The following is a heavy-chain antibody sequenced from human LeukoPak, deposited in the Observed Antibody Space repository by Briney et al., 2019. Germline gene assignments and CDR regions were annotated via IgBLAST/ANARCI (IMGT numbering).Heavy chain of an antibody. CDR2: ISAYNVNT. J-gene: IGHJ6*03. CDR3: ARSGGAVTTEDYYMDV. V-gene: IGHV1-18*01. Sequence: GASVKVSCKASGYTFTSYGINWVRQAPGQGLEWMGWISAYNVNTNYAQKFQGRVTMTTDTSTSTAYMELRSLRSDDTAVYYCARSGGAVTTEDYYMDVWGKGTTVTVSS. D-gene: IGHD4-17*01. CDR1: GYTFTSYG.